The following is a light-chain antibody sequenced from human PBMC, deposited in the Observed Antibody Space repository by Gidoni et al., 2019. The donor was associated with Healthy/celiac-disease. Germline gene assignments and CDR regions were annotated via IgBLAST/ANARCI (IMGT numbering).Light chain of an antibody. CDR2: GAS. V-gene: IGKV3-20*01. CDR3: QQYGSASWT. J-gene: IGKJ1*01. CDR1: QSVSSNY. Sequence: DIVLTHSPGTLSLSPGESATLSCRASQSVSSNYLSWYQQKPGQAHSLLIYGASSRATGIPDRFSGSGSGTDFTLTISRLEPEDFAVYYCQQYGSASWTFGQGTKVEIK.